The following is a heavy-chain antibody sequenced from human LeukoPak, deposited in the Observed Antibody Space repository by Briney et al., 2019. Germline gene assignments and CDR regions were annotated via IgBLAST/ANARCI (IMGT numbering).Heavy chain of an antibody. Sequence: GGSLRLSCAASGFTFSSYSMNWVRQAPGKGLEWVSSISSSSSYIYYADSVKGRFTISRDNAKNSLYLQMNSLRAEDTAVYYCATRRDERGSSGYYYPGASGYWAQGTLVTVSS. CDR2: ISSSSSYI. CDR1: GFTFSSYS. J-gene: IGHJ4*02. V-gene: IGHV3-21*04. CDR3: ATRRDERGSSGYYYPGASGY. D-gene: IGHD3-22*01.